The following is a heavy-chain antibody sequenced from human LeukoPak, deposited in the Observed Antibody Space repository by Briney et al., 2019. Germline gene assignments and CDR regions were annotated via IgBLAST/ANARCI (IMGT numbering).Heavy chain of an antibody. Sequence: SVKVSCKASGFTFTSSAVQWVRQARGQRLEWIGWIVVGSGNTNYAQKFQERVTITRDMSTSTAYMELSSLRSEDTAVYYCAADNPADYYDSSGYYYEVDYWGQGTLVTVSS. V-gene: IGHV1-58*01. CDR1: GFTFTSSA. D-gene: IGHD3-22*01. CDR2: IVVGSGNT. J-gene: IGHJ4*02. CDR3: AADNPADYYDSSGYYYEVDY.